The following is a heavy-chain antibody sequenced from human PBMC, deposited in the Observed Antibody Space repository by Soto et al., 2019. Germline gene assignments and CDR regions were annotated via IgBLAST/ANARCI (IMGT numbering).Heavy chain of an antibody. CDR2: IYYSGST. J-gene: IGHJ3*02. CDR1: GGSISSGGYY. D-gene: IGHD2-15*01. CDR3: AREGEVVVAATGAFDI. Sequence: QVQLQESGPGLVKPSQTLSLTCTVSGGSISSGGYYWSWIRQHPGKGLEWIGYIYYSGSTYYNPSLKSRVTRSVDTSKNQFSLKLSSVTAADTAVYYCAREGEVVVAATGAFDIWGQGTMVTVSS. V-gene: IGHV4-31*03.